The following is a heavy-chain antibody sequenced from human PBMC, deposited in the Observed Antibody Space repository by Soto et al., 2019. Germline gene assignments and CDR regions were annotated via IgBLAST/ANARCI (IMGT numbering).Heavy chain of an antibody. CDR3: VKGRCRYNTCYTVPLYF. D-gene: IGHD2-2*02. V-gene: IGHV3-64D*06. J-gene: IGHJ4*02. CDR2: IHDNGDSE. Sequence: PGGSLRLSCSASGFDFSSYAMHWVRQAPEKGKEYTSAIHDNGDSEYNTQSVEGRFTISRDNSKNTLFLQMTGMQPEDTAVYPCVKGRCRYNTCYTVPLYFWGQGTLVTVSS. CDR1: GFDFSSYA.